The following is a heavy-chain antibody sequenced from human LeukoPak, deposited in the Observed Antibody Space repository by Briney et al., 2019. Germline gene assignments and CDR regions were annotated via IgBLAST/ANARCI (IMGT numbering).Heavy chain of an antibody. D-gene: IGHD3-10*01. V-gene: IGHV4-34*01. CDR1: GGSFSGYY. CDR3: ARATYYYGSGSYRYYYYYMDV. Sequence: SETLSLTCAVYGGSFSGYYWSWIRQPPGKGLEWIGEINHSGSTNYNPSLKSRVTISVDTSKNQFSLKLSSVTAADTAVYYCARATYYYGSGSYRYYYYYMDVWGKGTTVTISS. J-gene: IGHJ6*03. CDR2: INHSGST.